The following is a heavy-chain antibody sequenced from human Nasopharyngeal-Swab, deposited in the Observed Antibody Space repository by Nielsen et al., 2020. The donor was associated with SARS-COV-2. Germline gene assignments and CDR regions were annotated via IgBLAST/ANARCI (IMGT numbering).Heavy chain of an antibody. V-gene: IGHV1-18*04. J-gene: IGHJ4*02. Sequence: SVNVSCKASDYSCNKNTASWVRQGQGQGLEWMGGSTGKNGNALYAATLQGRITMTTDTSTNTAYMELRSLRSDDTAVYYCATSATFGPGGAGDYWGQGTLVTVSS. D-gene: IGHD2-8*02. CDR1: DYSCNKNT. CDR2: STGKNGNA. CDR3: ATSATFGPGGAGDY.